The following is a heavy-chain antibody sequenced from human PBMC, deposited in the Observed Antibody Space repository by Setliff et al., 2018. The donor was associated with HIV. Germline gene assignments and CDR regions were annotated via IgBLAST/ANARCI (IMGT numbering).Heavy chain of an antibody. Sequence: SETLSLTCTVSAGSISSRTYFWGWIRQPPGKGLEWIGSVSYSGSTHYNPSLKSRVTISADTSKDQFSLKLNSVTAADTAVYYCARHLRQLFSSDFYFYYYYMDVWGKGTTATVSS. D-gene: IGHD3-10*01. V-gene: IGHV4-39*01. CDR3: ARHLRQLFSSDFYFYYYYMDV. CDR2: VSYSGST. CDR1: AGSISSRTYF. J-gene: IGHJ6*03.